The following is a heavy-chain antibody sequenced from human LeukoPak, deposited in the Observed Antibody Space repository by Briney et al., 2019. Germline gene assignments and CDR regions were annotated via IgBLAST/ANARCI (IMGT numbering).Heavy chain of an antibody. CDR2: IDPSDSYT. CDR1: GYSFTSYW. Sequence: GESLKISCKGSGYSFTSYWISWVRQMPGKGLEWMGRIDPSDSYTNYSPSFQGHVTISADKSTGTAYLQWSSLKASDTAMYYCARHPPAWYFDLWGRGTLVTVSS. V-gene: IGHV5-10-1*01. J-gene: IGHJ2*01. CDR3: ARHPPAWYFDL.